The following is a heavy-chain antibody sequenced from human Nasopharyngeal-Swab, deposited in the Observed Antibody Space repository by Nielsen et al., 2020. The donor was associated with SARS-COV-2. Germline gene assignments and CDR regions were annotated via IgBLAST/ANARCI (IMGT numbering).Heavy chain of an antibody. CDR2: IYSGGST. CDR1: GFTVSSNY. Sequence: GESLKISCAASGFTVSSNYMSWVRQAPGKGLEWVSVIYSGGSTYYADSVKGRFAISRHNSKNTLYLQMNSLRAEDTAVYYCATYPRHDAFDIWGQGTTVTISS. J-gene: IGHJ3*02. CDR3: ATYPRHDAFDI. V-gene: IGHV3-53*04. D-gene: IGHD6-25*01.